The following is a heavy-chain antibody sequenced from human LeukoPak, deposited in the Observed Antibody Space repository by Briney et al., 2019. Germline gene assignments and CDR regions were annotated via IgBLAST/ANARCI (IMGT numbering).Heavy chain of an antibody. J-gene: IGHJ3*02. CDR3: ARGRPLVGATQNAFDI. V-gene: IGHV6-1*01. Sequence: PSQTLSLTCAISGXSVSSNSSAWNWLRQSPSRGLEWLGRTYYRSKWSNNYAVSVRGRITINPDTSKNQFSLQLNSVTPEDTAVYYCARGRPLVGATQNAFDIWGQGTMVTVSS. CDR2: TYYRSKWSN. CDR1: GXSVSSNSSA. D-gene: IGHD1-26*01.